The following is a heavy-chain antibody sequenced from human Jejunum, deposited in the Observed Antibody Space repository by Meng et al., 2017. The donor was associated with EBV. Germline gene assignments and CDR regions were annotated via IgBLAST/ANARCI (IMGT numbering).Heavy chain of an antibody. CDR2: IAYDGRSK. CDR1: GLTLSTYG. Sequence: QVQLVESGGGGVQCGRSRRLHCSASGLTLSTYGMHWVRQAPGKGLEWVAMIAYDGRSKYYTDSVKGRFTISRDDSNNTLYLQMNSLRVEDTAVYYCAKDLYSSDWYNWFDPWGQGTLVTVSS. J-gene: IGHJ5*02. CDR3: AKDLYSSDWYNWFDP. D-gene: IGHD6-19*01. V-gene: IGHV3-30*18.